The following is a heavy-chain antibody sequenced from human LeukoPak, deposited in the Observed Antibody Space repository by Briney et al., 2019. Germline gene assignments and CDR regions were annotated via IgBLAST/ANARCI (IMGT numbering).Heavy chain of an antibody. CDR3: AKDPNGDYVGAFDM. CDR2: ISGSGHST. J-gene: IGHJ3*02. V-gene: IGHV3-23*01. CDR1: KSTFSSFA. D-gene: IGHD4-17*01. Sequence: GGSLRLSCAASKSTFSSFAINWVRQAPGEGLEWVSSISGSGHSTYYADSVRGRFTISRDNSKSTLYLQMNSLRAEDTAVYYCAKDPNGDYVGAFDMWGPGTMVTVSS.